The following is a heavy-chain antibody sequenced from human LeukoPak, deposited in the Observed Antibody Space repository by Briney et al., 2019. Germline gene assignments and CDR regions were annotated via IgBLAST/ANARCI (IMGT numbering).Heavy chain of an antibody. J-gene: IGHJ4*02. D-gene: IGHD4-11*01. V-gene: IGHV3-7*01. Sequence: GGSLRLSCAASGFTFSTYWMSWVRQAPGKGLEWVANIKQEGSVKYYVDSVKGRFTISRDNAKNSLYLQVNSLRAEDTAVYYCARKGLPDYWGQGTLVTVSS. CDR2: IKQEGSVK. CDR3: ARKGLPDY. CDR1: GFTFSTYW.